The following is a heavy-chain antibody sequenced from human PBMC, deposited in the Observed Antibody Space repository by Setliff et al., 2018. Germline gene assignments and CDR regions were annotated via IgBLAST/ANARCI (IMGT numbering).Heavy chain of an antibody. V-gene: IGHV3-11*04. D-gene: IGHD2-15*01. J-gene: IGHJ3*02. CDR1: GFTFSDHY. Sequence: LRLSCAASGFTFSDHYMNWIRQAPGKGLEWISYISRGGNTIYYADSVKGRFTISRDNAKNSLYLQMNDLRAEDTAVYYCARLLSGSGFDIWGQGTMVTVS. CDR2: ISRGGNTI. CDR3: ARLLSGSGFDI.